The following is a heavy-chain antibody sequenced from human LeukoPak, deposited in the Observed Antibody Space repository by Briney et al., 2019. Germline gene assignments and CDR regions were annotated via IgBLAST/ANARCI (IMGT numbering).Heavy chain of an antibody. V-gene: IGHV4-39*07. J-gene: IGHJ4*02. CDR3: ARGGGYPEKLDY. Sequence: PSETLSLTCTVSGGSISSSSYYWGWIRQPPGKGLKWIGSIYYSGSTYYNPSLKNRVTISVDTPKNQFSLKLSSVTAADTAVYYCARGGGYPEKLDYWGQGTLVTVSS. D-gene: IGHD5-12*01. CDR2: IYYSGST. CDR1: GGSISSSSYY.